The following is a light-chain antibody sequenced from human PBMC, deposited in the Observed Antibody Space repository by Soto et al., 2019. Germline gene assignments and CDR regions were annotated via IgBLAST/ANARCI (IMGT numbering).Light chain of an antibody. CDR1: SSDVGSYNL. CDR2: EGS. CDR3: CSYAGSSTWV. V-gene: IGLV2-23*01. Sequence: QSALTQPASVSGSPGQSITISCTGTSSDVGSYNLVSWYQQHPGKAPKLMIYEGSKRPSAVSNRFSGSKSGNTASLTISGLHAEDEADYYCCSYAGSSTWVFGGGTKLTVL. J-gene: IGLJ3*02.